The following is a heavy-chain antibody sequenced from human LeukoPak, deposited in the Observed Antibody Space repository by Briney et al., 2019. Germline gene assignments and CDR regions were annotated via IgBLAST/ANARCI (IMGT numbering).Heavy chain of an antibody. CDR2: IYYSGST. CDR3: ARAAGIAAAVLDI. J-gene: IGHJ3*02. CDR1: GGSISSYY. D-gene: IGHD6-13*01. V-gene: IGHV4-59*01. Sequence: PLETLSLTCTVSGGSISSYYWSWIRQPPGKGLEWIGYIYYSGSTNYNPSLKSRVTISVDTSKNQFSLKLSSVTAADTAVYYCARAAGIAAAVLDIWGQGTMVTVSS.